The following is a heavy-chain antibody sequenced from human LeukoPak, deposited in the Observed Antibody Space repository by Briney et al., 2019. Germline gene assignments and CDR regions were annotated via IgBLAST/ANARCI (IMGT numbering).Heavy chain of an antibody. J-gene: IGHJ4*02. D-gene: IGHD4-17*01. Sequence: PSETLSLTCAVYGGSFSGYYWSWIRQPPGKGLEWIGEINHSGSTNYNPSLKSRVTISVDTSKNQFSLKLSSVTAADTAVYYCARGKGDDYGDCVFDYWGQGTLVTVSS. CDR2: INHSGST. V-gene: IGHV4-34*01. CDR1: GGSFSGYY. CDR3: ARGKGDDYGDCVFDY.